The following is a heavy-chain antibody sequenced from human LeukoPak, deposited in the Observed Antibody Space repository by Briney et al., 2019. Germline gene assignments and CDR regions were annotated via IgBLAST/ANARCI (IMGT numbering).Heavy chain of an antibody. CDR1: GFTVSSNY. CDR3: ARVRSNYYDSSGYYYRPYDWFDP. Sequence: GGSLRLSCAASGFTVSSNYMSWVRQAPGKGLEWVANIKQDGSEKYYVDSVKGRFTISRDNAKNPLYLQMNSLRAEDTAVYYCARVRSNYYDSSGYYYRPYDWFDPWGQGTLVTVSS. CDR2: IKQDGSEK. V-gene: IGHV3-7*01. J-gene: IGHJ5*02. D-gene: IGHD3-22*01.